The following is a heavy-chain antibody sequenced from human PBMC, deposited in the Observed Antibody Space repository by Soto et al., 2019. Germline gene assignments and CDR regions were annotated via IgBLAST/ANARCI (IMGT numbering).Heavy chain of an antibody. CDR3: ARGGISHWAYFYYMDV. Sequence: PSETMSLTCVVSGGSLSDYFWSWIRKHPGMALEWIGEINHLGSINYNPSLKSRVTMSVDTSKNQFSLTLNSVTAADTATYYCARGGISHWAYFYYMDVWDRGTTVTVSS. CDR2: INHLGSI. CDR1: GGSLSDYF. V-gene: IGHV4-34*01. D-gene: IGHD2-21*01. J-gene: IGHJ6*03.